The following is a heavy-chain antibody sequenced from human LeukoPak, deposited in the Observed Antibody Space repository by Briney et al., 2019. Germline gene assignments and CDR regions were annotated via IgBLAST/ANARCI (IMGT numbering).Heavy chain of an antibody. CDR2: ISHDGTNT. CDR3: AKDPGAVVVHAYYREH. J-gene: IGHJ1*01. D-gene: IGHD1-26*01. Sequence: GTSLRLSCVDSGFRFRNFGMHWVRQAPGKGLEWVAVISHDGTNTYHADSVRGRFTISRDNPKNTLYLQMNSLRPEDTAVYYGAKDPGAVVVHAYYREHWGQGPLVTVSS. CDR1: GFRFRNFG. V-gene: IGHV3-30*18.